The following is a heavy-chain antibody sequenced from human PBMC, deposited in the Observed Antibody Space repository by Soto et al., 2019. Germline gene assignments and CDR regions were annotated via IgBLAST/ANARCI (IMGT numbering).Heavy chain of an antibody. V-gene: IGHV3-15*07. CDR2: IKSKTDGGTT. D-gene: IGHD2-15*01. J-gene: IGHJ3*02. CDR1: GFTFSNAW. Sequence: EVQLVESGGGLVKPGGSLRLSCAASGFTFSNAWMNWVRQAPGKGLEWVGRIKSKTDGGTTDYAAPVKGRFTISRDDSKHTLYLQMNSLKTEDTAVYYCTTEGDIVVVVAATYDAFDIWGQGTMVTVSS. CDR3: TTEGDIVVVVAATYDAFDI.